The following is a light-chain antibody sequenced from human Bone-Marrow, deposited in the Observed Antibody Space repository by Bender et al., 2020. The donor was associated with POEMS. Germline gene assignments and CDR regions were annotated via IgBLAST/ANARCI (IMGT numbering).Light chain of an antibody. J-gene: IGLJ3*02. V-gene: IGLV1-44*01. CDR2: INN. Sequence: QSVLTQPPSASGTPGQRVTISCSGSSSNIGTNHVNWYQQPPGTAPKLLIYINNQRPSVVPDRFSGSKSGTSAFLAISGLQDEDEADYYCAAWEDSLNGWVFGGGTKLTVL. CDR3: AAWEDSLNGWV. CDR1: SSNIGTNH.